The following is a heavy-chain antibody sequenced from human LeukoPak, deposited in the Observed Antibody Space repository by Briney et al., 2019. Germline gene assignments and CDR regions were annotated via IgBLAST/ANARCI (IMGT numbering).Heavy chain of an antibody. V-gene: IGHV3-30*02. CDR3: ARDRDYGDYGEDYYYYYMDV. D-gene: IGHD4-17*01. Sequence: GGSLRLSCAASGFTFSSYGMHWVRQAPGKGLEWVAFIRYDGSNKYYADSVKGRFTISRDSSKNTLYLQMNSLRAEDTAVYYCARDRDYGDYGEDYYYYYMDVWGKGTTVTVSS. CDR1: GFTFSSYG. J-gene: IGHJ6*03. CDR2: IRYDGSNK.